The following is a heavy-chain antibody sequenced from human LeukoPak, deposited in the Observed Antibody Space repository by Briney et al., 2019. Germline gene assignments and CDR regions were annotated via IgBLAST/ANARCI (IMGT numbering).Heavy chain of an antibody. CDR3: AKDLYAGAGSLGDS. J-gene: IGHJ4*02. CDR2: ISYDGDDK. CDR1: GFVFSSFG. V-gene: IGHV3-30*18. D-gene: IGHD2-8*01. Sequence: GGSLRLSCAASGFVFSSFGMHWVRQTPGKGLEWVSGISYDGDDKYYVDSVKGRFTISRDNSKNTLDLQMSSLRAEDTAMYFCAKDLYAGAGSLGDSWGQGTLVTVSS.